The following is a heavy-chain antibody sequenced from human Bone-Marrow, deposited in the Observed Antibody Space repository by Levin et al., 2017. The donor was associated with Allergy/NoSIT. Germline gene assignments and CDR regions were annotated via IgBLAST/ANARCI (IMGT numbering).Heavy chain of an antibody. CDR1: GFPFRDYA. Sequence: SCTASGFPFRDYAMSWVRQAPGKGLEWVGFIRGKTYDGTTEYAASVKGRFTISRDDSKSVAYLHMNSLKTEDTAVYYCTREAITGTSWFDPWGQGTLVTVSS. CDR2: IRGKTYDGTT. D-gene: IGHD1/OR15-1a*01. CDR3: TREAITGTSWFDP. J-gene: IGHJ5*02. V-gene: IGHV3-49*04.